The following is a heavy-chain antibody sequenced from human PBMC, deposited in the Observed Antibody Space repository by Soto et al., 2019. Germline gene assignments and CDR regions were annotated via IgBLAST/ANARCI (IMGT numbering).Heavy chain of an antibody. J-gene: IGHJ4*02. CDR2: INHSGST. D-gene: IGHD3-22*01. V-gene: IGHV4-34*01. CDR1: GGSFSGYY. CDR3: ARGPEYYYGGSGYVDY. Sequence: SETLCLTCAVYGGSFSGYYWSWIRQPPGRGLEWIGEINHSGSTSYNPSLKSRVTMSLDTSKNQFSLKLSSVTAADTSVYYCARGPEYYYGGSGYVDYWGRGTLVTVSS.